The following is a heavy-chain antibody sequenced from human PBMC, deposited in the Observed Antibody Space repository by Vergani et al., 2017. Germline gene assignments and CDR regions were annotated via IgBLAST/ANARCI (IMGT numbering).Heavy chain of an antibody. CDR1: GDSVSSNSAA. CDR2: TYFRSKWYN. D-gene: IGHD5-18*01. J-gene: IGHJ5*02. V-gene: IGHV6-1*01. Sequence: QVQLQQSGPGLVKPSQTLSLTCAISGDSVSSNSAAWNWLRQSPSRGLEWLGRTYFRSKWYNDYAASVKSRITINPDTSKNQFSLHLNSVTPEDTAVYYCARDPGGTAPNXFDPWGQGALVTVSS. CDR3: ARDPGGTAPNXFDP.